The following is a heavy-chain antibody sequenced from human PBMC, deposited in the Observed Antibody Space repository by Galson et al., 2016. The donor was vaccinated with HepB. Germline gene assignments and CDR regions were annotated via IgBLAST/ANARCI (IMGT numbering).Heavy chain of an antibody. Sequence: SLRLSCAASGFTFSNYDMHWVRQATGKGLEWVSGIGTAGDTYYPGSVKGRFTISRENAKNSLYLQMNSLRAGDTAVYYCARGNPTGLDFWSGYYKSPQSGAVIFDYWGQGTLVTVSS. J-gene: IGHJ4*02. CDR2: IGTAGDT. CDR3: ARGNPTGLDFWSGYYKSPQSGAVIFDY. V-gene: IGHV3-13*01. CDR1: GFTFSNYD. D-gene: IGHD3-3*01.